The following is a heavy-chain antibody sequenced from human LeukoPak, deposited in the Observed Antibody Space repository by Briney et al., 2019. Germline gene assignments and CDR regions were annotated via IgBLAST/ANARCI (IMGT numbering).Heavy chain of an antibody. D-gene: IGHD5-18*01. V-gene: IGHV3-48*03. CDR2: ISSSGSTI. Sequence: GGSLRLSCAASGFTFSSYEMNWVRQAPGKGLEWVSYISSSGSTIYYADSVKGRFTISRDNAKNSLYLQMNSLRAEDTAVYYCARDSDTAMVTPLDAFDIWGQGTMVTVSS. CDR3: ARDSDTAMVTPLDAFDI. CDR1: GFTFSSYE. J-gene: IGHJ3*02.